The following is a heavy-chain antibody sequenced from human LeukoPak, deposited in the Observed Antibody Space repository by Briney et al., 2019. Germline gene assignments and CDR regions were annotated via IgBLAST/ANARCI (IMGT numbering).Heavy chain of an antibody. CDR3: ARHSHRIPTYMDY. D-gene: IGHD5-18*01. CDR1: GFTFSSYW. CDR2: INHNGNVN. J-gene: IGHJ4*02. Sequence: PGGSLRLSCAASGFTFSSYWMNWARQAPGKGLEWVANINHNGNVNYYVDSVKGRFTISRDNAKNSLYLQMSNLRAEDTAVYYCARHSHRIPTYMDYWGQGTLVTVSS. V-gene: IGHV3-7*03.